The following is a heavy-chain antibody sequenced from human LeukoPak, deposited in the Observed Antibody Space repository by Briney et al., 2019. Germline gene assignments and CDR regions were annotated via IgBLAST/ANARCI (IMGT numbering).Heavy chain of an antibody. J-gene: IGHJ4*02. CDR3: VWYDSSGYHY. CDR1: GFTFDDYA. CDR2: ISWNSGSI. D-gene: IGHD3-22*01. Sequence: PGGSLRLSCAASGFTFDDYAMHWVRQAPGKGLEWVSGISWNSGSIGYADSVKGRFTISRDNAKNSLYLQMNSLRAEDTVLYYCVWYDSSGYHYWGQGTLVTVSS. V-gene: IGHV3-9*01.